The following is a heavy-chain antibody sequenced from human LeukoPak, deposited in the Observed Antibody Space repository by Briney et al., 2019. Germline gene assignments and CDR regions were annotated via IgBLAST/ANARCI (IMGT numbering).Heavy chain of an antibody. CDR2: IYHSGST. J-gene: IGHJ1*01. V-gene: IGHV4-38-2*02. Sequence: PSETLSLTCTVSGYSISSGYYWGWIRQPPGKGLEWIGSIYHSGSTNYNPSLKSRVTISVDTSKNQFSLKLSSVTAADTAVYYCARGYGDYDEYFQHWGQGTLVTVSS. CDR3: ARGYGDYDEYFQH. D-gene: IGHD4-17*01. CDR1: GYSISSGYY.